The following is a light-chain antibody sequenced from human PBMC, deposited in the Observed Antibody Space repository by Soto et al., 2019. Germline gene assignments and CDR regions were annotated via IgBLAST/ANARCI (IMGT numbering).Light chain of an antibody. V-gene: IGLV2-14*01. CDR3: SSFTSSDTQV. CDR1: SSDVGSYNY. CDR2: EVN. Sequence: QSALTQPAAVSGSPGQSTTISCTGTSSDVGSYNYVSWYQQYPGKAPKLMIYEVNNRPSGVSSRFSGSKSGNTASLTISVLQAEDEADYYCSSFTSSDTQVFGTGTKLTVL. J-gene: IGLJ1*01.